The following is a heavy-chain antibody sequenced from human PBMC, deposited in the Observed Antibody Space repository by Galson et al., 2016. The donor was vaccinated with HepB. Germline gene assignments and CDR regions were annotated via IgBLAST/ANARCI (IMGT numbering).Heavy chain of an antibody. CDR3: ARSVGRGPAAHFDF. V-gene: IGHV3-11*01. J-gene: IGHJ4*02. Sequence: SLRLSCAASGFAFSNYYMSWIRQAPGKGLEWISYISSIGGSIHYADSVESRFTISRDNAKNSLYLQMYSLRAEDTAVYYCARSVGRGPAAHFDFWGQGTLVTVSS. CDR2: ISSIGGSI. D-gene: IGHD2-2*01. CDR1: GFAFSNYY.